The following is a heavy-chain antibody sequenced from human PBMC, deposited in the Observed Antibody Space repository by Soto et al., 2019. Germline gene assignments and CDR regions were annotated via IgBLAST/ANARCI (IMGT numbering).Heavy chain of an antibody. CDR3: AKEPVGPDWYFDL. V-gene: IGHV3-23*01. CDR2: ISGSGIST. J-gene: IGHJ2*01. Sequence: VQLLESGGGLVQPGGSLRHSCAASGFTFRSYAMSWVRQAPGKGLEWVSGISGSGISTHYADSVKGRFTVSRDNSKNTLYLQMNSLRAEDTAVYNCAKEPVGPDWYFDLWGRGTLVTVSS. CDR1: GFTFRSYA.